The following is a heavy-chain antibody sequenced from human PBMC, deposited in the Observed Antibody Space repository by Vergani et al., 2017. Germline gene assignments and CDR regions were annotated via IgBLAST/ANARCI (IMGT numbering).Heavy chain of an antibody. CDR2: SIPIFGTA. CDR3: ASNSDGSGNLPKYYFDY. V-gene: IGHV1-69*19. J-gene: IGHJ4*02. Sequence: QVQLVQSGAEVKKPGSSVKVSCKASGGTFSSYAISWVRQAPGQGLAWMGGSIPIFGTANYGQKFQGRVTITADECTSTADMWLSSLGSGSTAVYYWASNSDGSGNLPKYYFDYWGQGTLVTVSS. CDR1: GGTFSSYA. D-gene: IGHD3-10*01.